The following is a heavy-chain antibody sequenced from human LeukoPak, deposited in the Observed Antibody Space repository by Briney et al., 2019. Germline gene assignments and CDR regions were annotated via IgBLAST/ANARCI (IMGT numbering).Heavy chain of an antibody. V-gene: IGHV3-21*01. Sequence: GGSLRLSCAASGFTFSSYSMNWVRQAPGKGLEWVSSISSSSSYIYYADSVRGRFTISRDNAKNSLYLQMNSLRAEDTAVYYCARGRDRLLWFGELLGDRLGDYYYYMDVWDKGTTVTVSS. J-gene: IGHJ6*03. CDR2: ISSSSSYI. CDR3: ARGRDRLLWFGELLGDRLGDYYYYMDV. CDR1: GFTFSSYS. D-gene: IGHD3-10*01.